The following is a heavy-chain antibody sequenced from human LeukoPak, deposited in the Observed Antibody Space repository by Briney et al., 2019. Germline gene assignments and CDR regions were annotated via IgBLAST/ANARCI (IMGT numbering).Heavy chain of an antibody. J-gene: IGHJ4*02. V-gene: IGHV1-2*02. CDR1: GYTFTGYY. Sequence: ASVKVSCKASGYTFTGYYIHWVRQAPGQGLEWMGWINPNSGGTNYAQKFQGRVTMTRDTSISTAYMELSRLRSDDTAVYYCARGQYSSSWYGGYFDYWGQGTLVTVSS. D-gene: IGHD6-13*01. CDR2: INPNSGGT. CDR3: ARGQYSSSWYGGYFDY.